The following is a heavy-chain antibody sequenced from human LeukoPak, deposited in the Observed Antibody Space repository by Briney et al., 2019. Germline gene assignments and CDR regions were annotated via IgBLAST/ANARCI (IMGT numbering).Heavy chain of an antibody. Sequence: GGSLRLSCAASGFIFSRSVMHWVRQAPGKGLEWVSSISSSSSYIYYADSVKGRFTISRDNAKNSLYLQMNSLRAEDTAVYYCARDLGGYPGPPLDYWGQGTLVTVSS. D-gene: IGHD5-12*01. CDR3: ARDLGGYPGPPLDY. CDR1: GFIFSRSV. CDR2: ISSSSSYI. J-gene: IGHJ4*02. V-gene: IGHV3-21*01.